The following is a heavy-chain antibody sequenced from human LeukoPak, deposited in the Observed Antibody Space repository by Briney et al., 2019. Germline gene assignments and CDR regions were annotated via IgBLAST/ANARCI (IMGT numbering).Heavy chain of an antibody. CDR3: ASRKLGNDY. Sequence: PSETLSLTCSVSRGAISSSNYYWSWIRQSPGKGLEWIGYIYHTGSTSYSPSLKSRVTISADTSQNQFSLKLSSVTAADTAVYYCASRKLGNDYWGQGTLVTVSS. CDR2: IYHTGST. CDR1: RGAISSSNYY. J-gene: IGHJ4*02. V-gene: IGHV4-61*01. D-gene: IGHD7-27*01.